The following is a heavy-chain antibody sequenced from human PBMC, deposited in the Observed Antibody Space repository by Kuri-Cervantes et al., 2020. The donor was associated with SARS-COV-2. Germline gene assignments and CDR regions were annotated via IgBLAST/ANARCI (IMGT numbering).Heavy chain of an antibody. CDR3: ARETSEVDY. J-gene: IGHJ4*02. Sequence: GGSLRLSCAASGFTFSNYAMGWVRQAPGKGLEWVSGISPSGSNTYYADSVKGRFTISRDNSKNTLYLQMNTLRAEDTAVYYCARETSEVDYWGQGTLVTVSS. V-gene: IGHV3-23*01. CDR2: ISPSGSNT. CDR1: GFTFSNYA.